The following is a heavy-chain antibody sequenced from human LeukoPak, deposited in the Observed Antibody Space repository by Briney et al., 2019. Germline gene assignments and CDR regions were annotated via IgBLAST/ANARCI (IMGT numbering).Heavy chain of an antibody. V-gene: IGHV6-1*01. CDR2: TYYRSKWFI. J-gene: IGHJ4*02. CDR3: TRSDCSSGRCPGFDN. Sequence: SQTFSLTCGISGDSVSSSSAAWNWIRQSPSRGLEWLGRTYYRSKWFINYAPFVKSRIIINPDTPKNQVSLQLNSVTPEDTAVYYCTRSDCSSGRCPGFDNWGQGTLVTVSS. CDR1: GDSVSSSSAA. D-gene: IGHD6-19*01.